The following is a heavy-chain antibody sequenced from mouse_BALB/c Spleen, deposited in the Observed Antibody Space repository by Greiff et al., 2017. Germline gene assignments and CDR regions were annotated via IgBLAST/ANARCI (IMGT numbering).Heavy chain of an antibody. V-gene: IGHV14-3*02. J-gene: IGHJ2*01. D-gene: IGHD1-1*01. CDR1: GFNIKDTY. CDR2: IDPANGNT. CDR3: ARSYYGSNYDYFDY. Sequence: EVQLQESGAELVKPGASVKLSCTASGFNIKDTYMHWVKQRPEKGLEWIGRIDPANGNTKYDPKFQGKATITADTSSNTAYLQLSSLTSEDTAVYYCARSYYGSNYDYFDYWGQGTTLTVSS.